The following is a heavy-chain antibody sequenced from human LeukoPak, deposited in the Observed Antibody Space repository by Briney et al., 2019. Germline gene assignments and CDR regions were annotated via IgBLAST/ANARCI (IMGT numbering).Heavy chain of an antibody. CDR1: GYTFTSYY. Sequence: ASVKVSCKASGYTFTSYYMHWVRQAPGQGLEWMGIINPSGGSTSYAQKFQGRVTMTRDTSTSTVYMELSSLRSEETAVYYCARAISGYDYGYWGQGTLVTVSS. J-gene: IGHJ4*02. CDR2: INPSGGST. CDR3: ARAISGYDYGY. V-gene: IGHV1-46*01. D-gene: IGHD5-12*01.